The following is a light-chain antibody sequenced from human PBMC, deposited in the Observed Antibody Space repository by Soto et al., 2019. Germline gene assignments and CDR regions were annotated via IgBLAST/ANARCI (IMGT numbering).Light chain of an antibody. Sequence: IPMTQSPSSLSASVGDRVTLTCRTSRAINHYVNWYQHHPGRDPKLLISSASILQAGVPSRFSAGGSGPHFALTISNLQPEDVATYYCQQSYSTPPNFGQGTKLEI. J-gene: IGKJ2*01. V-gene: IGKV1-39*01. CDR1: RAINHY. CDR2: SAS. CDR3: QQSYSTPPN.